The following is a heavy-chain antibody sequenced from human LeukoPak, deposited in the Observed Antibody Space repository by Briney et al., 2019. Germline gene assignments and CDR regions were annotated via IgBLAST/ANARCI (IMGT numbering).Heavy chain of an antibody. V-gene: IGHV4-59*01. CDR1: SDSISSYY. CDR3: ARGSTVTPHYFDY. J-gene: IGHJ4*02. Sequence: SETLSLTCTVSSDSISSYYWSWIRQPPGKGLEWIGHIYNSGSTSYNPSLKSRVTISVDTSKNQVSLKVSSVTAADTAVYYCARGSTVTPHYFDYWGLGTLVTVSS. D-gene: IGHD4-17*01. CDR2: IYNSGST.